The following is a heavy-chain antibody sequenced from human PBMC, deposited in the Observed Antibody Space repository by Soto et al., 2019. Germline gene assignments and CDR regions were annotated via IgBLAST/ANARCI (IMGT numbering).Heavy chain of an antibody. J-gene: IGHJ4*02. CDR3: ARGRCYDCWCRYYPDHKKFDY. V-gene: IGHV3-30*03. CDR1: GFTFSSYG. D-gene: IGHD3-3*01. CDR2: ISYDGSNK. Sequence: PGGSLRLSCAASGFTFSSYGMHWVRQAPGKGLEWVAVISYDGSNKYYADSVKGRFTISRDNSKNTLYLQMNSLRAEDTAVYYCARGRCYDCWCRYYPDHKKFDYWGQGTLVTVSS.